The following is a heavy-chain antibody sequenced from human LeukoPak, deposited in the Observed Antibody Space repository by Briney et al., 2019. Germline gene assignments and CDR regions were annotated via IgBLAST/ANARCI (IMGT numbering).Heavy chain of an antibody. CDR2: LSGSGGGT. D-gene: IGHD3-10*01. V-gene: IGHV3-23*01. CDR3: AKRGVVIRVFLVGFHKEAYYFDS. CDR1: GITLSNYG. Sequence: GGSLRLSSAVSGITLSNYGMSWVRQAPGKGLEWVAGLSGSGGGTNYADSVQGRFTISRDNPKNTLYLQMNSLRAEDTAVYFCAKRGVVIRVFLVGFHKEAYYFDSWGQGALVTVSS. J-gene: IGHJ4*02.